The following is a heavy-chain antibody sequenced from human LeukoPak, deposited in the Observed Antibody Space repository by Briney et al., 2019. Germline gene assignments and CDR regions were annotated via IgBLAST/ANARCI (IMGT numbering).Heavy chain of an antibody. J-gene: IGHJ4*02. V-gene: IGHV5-51*01. D-gene: IGHD1-26*01. CDR3: ARRVDSYWFFDY. Sequence: GESLKISCKGSGYRFTNSWIGWVRQMPGKGLEWMGIIYPGDSDTRYIPSFQGQVTISADKSINTAYLQWSSLKTSDTAMYYCARRVDSYWFFDYWGQGTLVTVSS. CDR2: IYPGDSDT. CDR1: GYRFTNSW.